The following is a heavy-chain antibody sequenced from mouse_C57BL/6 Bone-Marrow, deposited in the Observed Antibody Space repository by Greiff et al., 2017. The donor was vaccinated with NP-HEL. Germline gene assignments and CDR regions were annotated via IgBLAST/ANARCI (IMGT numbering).Heavy chain of an antibody. Sequence: EVQLVESGPGLVKPSQSLSLTCSVTGYSITSGYSWNWIRQFPGNKLEWMGYISYDGRNNYNPSLKNRISITRDTSKNQFFLKLNSVTTEDTATYYCARGGYWGQGTTLTVSS. CDR1: GYSITSGYS. J-gene: IGHJ2*01. V-gene: IGHV3-6*01. CDR3: ARGGY. CDR2: ISYDGRN.